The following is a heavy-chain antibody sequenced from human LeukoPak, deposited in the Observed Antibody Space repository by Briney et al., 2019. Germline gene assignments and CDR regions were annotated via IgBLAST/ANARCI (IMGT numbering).Heavy chain of an antibody. CDR1: GYTFTGYY. CDR3: ARDSRYCSSTSCRFDP. D-gene: IGHD2-2*01. V-gene: IGHV1-2*02. Sequence: ASVKVSCKASGYTFTGYYMHWVRQAPGQGLEWMGWINPNSGGTNYAQKFQGRVTMTRDTSISTAYMELSRLRSDDTAVYYCARDSRYCSSTSCRFDPWGQGTLVTVSS. J-gene: IGHJ5*02. CDR2: INPNSGGT.